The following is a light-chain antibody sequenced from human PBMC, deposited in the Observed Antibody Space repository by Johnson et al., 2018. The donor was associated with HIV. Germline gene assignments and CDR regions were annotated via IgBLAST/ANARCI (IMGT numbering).Light chain of an antibody. J-gene: IGLJ1*01. CDR1: SSNIGNNY. CDR3: GTWYSSLNV. V-gene: IGLV1-51*02. CDR2: ENN. Sequence: QSVLTQPPSVSAAPGQKVTIPCSGSSSNIGNNYVSWYQQLPGTAPKLLIYENNKRPSGIPDRFSGSKSGTSATLGITGLQTGDEADYYCGTWYSSLNVFGTGTKVTVL.